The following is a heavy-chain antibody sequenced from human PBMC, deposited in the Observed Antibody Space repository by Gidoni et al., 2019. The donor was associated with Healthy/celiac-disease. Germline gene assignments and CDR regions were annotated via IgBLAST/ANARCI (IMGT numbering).Heavy chain of an antibody. CDR1: GFTFSSFA. D-gene: IGHD3-22*01. J-gene: IGHJ4*02. CDR2: ISGSGGST. V-gene: IGHV3-23*01. Sequence: EVQLLESAAGLVQPGGSLRLSCAASGFTFSSFAMSWVRQAPGKGLVWVAAISGSGGSTYSADSVKGRFTISRDNSKNTLYLQMNSLRAEDTAVYYCAKGGGYYDSSGRYLFDYWGQGTLVTVSS. CDR3: AKGGGYYDSSGRYLFDY.